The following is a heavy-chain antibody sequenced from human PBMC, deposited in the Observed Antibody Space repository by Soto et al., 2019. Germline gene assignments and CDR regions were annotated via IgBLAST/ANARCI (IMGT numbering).Heavy chain of an antibody. D-gene: IGHD3-16*01. CDR2: ISFNGLSQ. Sequence: QELLVESGGGVVQPGKSLRLSCAASGFTFSSFAMHWVRQAPGKGLEWVSVISFNGLSQFYPDSIRGRFTISRDNSKNTLYLRLDSLRPDDTAVYYCARGGRGLRGAFDVWGQGTEVSVS. J-gene: IGHJ3*01. V-gene: IGHV3-30*03. CDR3: ARGGRGLRGAFDV. CDR1: GFTFSSFA.